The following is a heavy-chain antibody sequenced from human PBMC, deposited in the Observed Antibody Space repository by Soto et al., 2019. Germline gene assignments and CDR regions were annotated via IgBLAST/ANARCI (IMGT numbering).Heavy chain of an antibody. V-gene: IGHV1-2*02. D-gene: IGHD2-21*01. CDR3: ARGRTIVSPGN. CDR2: FNPNSGGT. Sequence: ASVKVSCKASGYTFTGYQMHWVRQAPGQGLEWMGWFNPNSGGTNYAQKFQGRVTMTGDTSISTAYMELNRLTSDDTTVYFCARGRTIVSPGNWGQGTLVTVSS. J-gene: IGHJ4*02. CDR1: GYTFTGYQ.